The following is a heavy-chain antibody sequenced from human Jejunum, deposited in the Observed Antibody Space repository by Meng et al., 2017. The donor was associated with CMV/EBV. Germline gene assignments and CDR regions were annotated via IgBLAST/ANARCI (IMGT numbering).Heavy chain of an antibody. V-gene: IGHV4-4*07. CDR3: ATYKSGRIYFDY. CDR1: GASISTYY. D-gene: IGHD3-10*01. J-gene: IGHJ4*02. CDR2: IYASGSA. Sequence: QVQLQESRPGVVNPSATLSLACTVSGASISTYYWSWIRQPAGKGLEWIGRIYASGSANYNPSLKSRVTMSVDTSKNQLSLNLRSVTAADTAVYYCATYKSGRIYFDYWGQGTLVTVSS.